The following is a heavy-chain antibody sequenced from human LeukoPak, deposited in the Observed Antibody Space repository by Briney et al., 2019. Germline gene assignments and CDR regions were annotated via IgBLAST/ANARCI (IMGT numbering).Heavy chain of an antibody. Sequence: SETLSLTCTVSGGSISSYYWSWIRQPAGKGLEWIGRIYTSGSTNYNPSLKSRVTMSVDTSKNQFSLKLSSVTTADTAVYYCARSPYCSGGSCHYYYGMDVWGQGTTVTASS. V-gene: IGHV4-4*07. CDR3: ARSPYCSGGSCHYYYGMDV. CDR1: GGSISSYY. J-gene: IGHJ6*02. D-gene: IGHD2-15*01. CDR2: IYTSGST.